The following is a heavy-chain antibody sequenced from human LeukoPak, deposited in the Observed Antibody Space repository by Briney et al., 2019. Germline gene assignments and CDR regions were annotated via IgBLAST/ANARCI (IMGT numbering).Heavy chain of an antibody. D-gene: IGHD6-13*01. Sequence: TSETLSLTCTVSGGSISSYYWSWIRQPPGKGLEWIGYIYYSGSTNYNPSLKSRVTISVDTSKNQFSLKLSSVTAADTAVYYCASLTGIAAAGTSFFDYWGQGTLVTVSS. J-gene: IGHJ4*02. CDR1: GGSISSYY. V-gene: IGHV4-59*01. CDR2: IYYSGST. CDR3: ASLTGIAAAGTSFFDY.